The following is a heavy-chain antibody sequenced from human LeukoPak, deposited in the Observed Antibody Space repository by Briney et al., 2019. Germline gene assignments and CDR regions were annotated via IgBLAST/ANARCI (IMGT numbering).Heavy chain of an antibody. J-gene: IGHJ6*02. V-gene: IGHV4-59*02. Sequence: SETLSLTCTVSGGSVDSYYWTWTRQPPGRGLEWIGNIYFSDSTKYSPALKSRVTMSMDTSKNHLSLKLSSVTAADTAVYYCARDSGPYYYGMDVWGQGTTVTVSS. CDR1: GGSVDSYY. CDR2: IYFSDST. CDR3: ARDSGPYYYGMDV. D-gene: IGHD5-12*01.